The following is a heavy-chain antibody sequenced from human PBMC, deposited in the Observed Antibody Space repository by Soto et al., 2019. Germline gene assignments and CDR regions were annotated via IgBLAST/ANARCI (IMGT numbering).Heavy chain of an antibody. Sequence: EVQLLESGGGLVQPGGSLRLSCAASGFTFSSYAMSWVRQAPGKGLEWVSAISGSGGSTYYADSVKGRFTISRDNSKNTLYLQMNSLRAEDTAVYYCARDGSIVGATTPFYFWGQGTLVTVPS. D-gene: IGHD1-26*01. CDR1: GFTFSSYA. CDR3: ARDGSIVGATTPFYF. V-gene: IGHV3-23*01. J-gene: IGHJ4*02. CDR2: ISGSGGST.